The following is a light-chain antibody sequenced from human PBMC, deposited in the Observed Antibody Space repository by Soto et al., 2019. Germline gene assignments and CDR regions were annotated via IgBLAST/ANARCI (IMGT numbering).Light chain of an antibody. J-gene: IGLJ3*02. Sequence: QPVLTQPPSASGTPGQRVTISCSGSSSNIGSNTVNWYQQLPGTAPKLLIYSNNQRPSGVPDRFSRSKSGTSASLAISGRQSEDEADYYCAAWDDNLNDRVFGGVTNLTVL. V-gene: IGLV1-44*01. CDR2: SNN. CDR1: SSNIGSNT. CDR3: AAWDDNLNDRV.